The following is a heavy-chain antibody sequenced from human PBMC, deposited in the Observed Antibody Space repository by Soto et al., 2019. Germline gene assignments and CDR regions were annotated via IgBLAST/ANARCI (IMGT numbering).Heavy chain of an antibody. CDR2: ISGSGGST. D-gene: IGHD3-22*01. Sequence: GGSLRLSCAASGFTFSSYAMSWVRQDPGKGLEWVSAISGSGGSTDYADSVKGRFTISRDNSKNTLYLQMNSLRAEDTAVYYCAKDLYDDSSGYLVWGQGTLVTVSS. CDR3: AKDLYDDSSGYLV. V-gene: IGHV3-23*01. J-gene: IGHJ4*02. CDR1: GFTFSSYA.